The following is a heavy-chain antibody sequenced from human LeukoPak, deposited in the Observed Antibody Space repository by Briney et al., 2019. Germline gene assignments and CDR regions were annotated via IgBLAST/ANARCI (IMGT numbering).Heavy chain of an antibody. CDR2: IRYDGSNK. D-gene: IGHD6-6*01. Sequence: PGGSLRLSCAASGFTFSSYGMHWVRQAPGKGLEWVAFIRYDGSNKYYADSVKGRFTISRDSSKNTLYLQMNSLRAEDTAVYYCAKGGYSSSFDAFDIWGQGTMVTVSS. J-gene: IGHJ3*02. CDR3: AKGGYSSSFDAFDI. CDR1: GFTFSSYG. V-gene: IGHV3-30*02.